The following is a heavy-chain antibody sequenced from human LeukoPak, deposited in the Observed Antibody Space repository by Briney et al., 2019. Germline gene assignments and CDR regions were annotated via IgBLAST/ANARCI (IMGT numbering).Heavy chain of an antibody. D-gene: IGHD5-18*01. CDR3: ARDLEAGEGGYSYGLLHYYMDV. CDR1: GGTFSSYA. J-gene: IGHJ6*03. Sequence: SVKVSCKASGGTFSSYAISWVRQAPGQGHEWMGRIIPIFGTANYAQKFQGRVTITADKSTSTAYMELSSLRSEDTAVYYCARDLEAGEGGYSYGLLHYYMDVWGKGTTVTVSS. V-gene: IGHV1-69*06. CDR2: IIPIFGTA.